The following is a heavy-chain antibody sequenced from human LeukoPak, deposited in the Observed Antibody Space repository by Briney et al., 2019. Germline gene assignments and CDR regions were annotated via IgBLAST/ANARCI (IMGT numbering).Heavy chain of an antibody. CDR1: GGSISSSSYY. CDR2: IYYSGST. D-gene: IGHD3-22*01. Sequence: ASETLSLTCTVSGGSISSSSYYWGWIRQPPGKGLEWIGSIYYSGSTYYNPSLKSRVTISVDTSKNQFSLKLSSVTAADTAVYYCATDHYYDSSGSFCFWGQGTLVTVSS. J-gene: IGHJ4*02. CDR3: ATDHYYDSSGSFCF. V-gene: IGHV4-39*07.